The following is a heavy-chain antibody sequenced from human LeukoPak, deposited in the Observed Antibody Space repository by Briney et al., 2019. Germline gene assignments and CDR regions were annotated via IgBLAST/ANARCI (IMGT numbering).Heavy chain of an antibody. CDR1: GYTFTSYG. J-gene: IGHJ6*03. CDR3: ARSTATTLLGIDQSYYYYYMDV. Sequence: GASVKVSCKASGYTFTSYGISWVRQAPGQGLEWMGWISAYNGNTNYAQKLQGRVTMTTDTSTSTAYMELRSLRSDDTAVYYCARSTATTLLGIDQSYYYYYMDVWGKGTTVTVSS. D-gene: IGHD7-27*01. V-gene: IGHV1-18*01. CDR2: ISAYNGNT.